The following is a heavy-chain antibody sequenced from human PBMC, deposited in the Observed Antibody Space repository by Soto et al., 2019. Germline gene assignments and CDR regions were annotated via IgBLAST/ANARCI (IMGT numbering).Heavy chain of an antibody. Sequence: ASETLSLTCAVSGHSISSCFYYWGWLRQPPGQGLVGIGCIYHTASSNSTPSLKSRITMSAATYKNQLSLKLSTITAADTAVYFSARYGSSCAVRLFDYWGQGTRVTVSS. CDR1: GHSISSCFYY. D-gene: IGHD2-15*01. CDR2: IYHTASS. V-gene: IGHV4-38-2*01. CDR3: ARYGSSCAVRLFDY. J-gene: IGHJ4*02.